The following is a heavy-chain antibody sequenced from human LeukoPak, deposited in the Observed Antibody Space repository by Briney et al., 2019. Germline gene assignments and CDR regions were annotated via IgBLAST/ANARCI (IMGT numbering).Heavy chain of an antibody. V-gene: IGHV4-30-4*01. CDR2: IYYSGST. J-gene: IGHJ6*02. CDR3: ARVGGPNYYYYGMDV. Sequence: SETLSLTCTVSGGSISSGDYYWSWIRQPPGKGLEWIGYIYYSGSTYYNPSLKSRVTISVDTSKNQFSLKLSSVTAADTAVYYCARVGGPNYYYYGMDVWGQGTTVTVPS. CDR1: GGSISSGDYY. D-gene: IGHD2-15*01.